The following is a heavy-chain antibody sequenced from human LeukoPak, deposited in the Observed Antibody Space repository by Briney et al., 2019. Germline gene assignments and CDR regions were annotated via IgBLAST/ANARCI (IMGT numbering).Heavy chain of an antibody. D-gene: IGHD6-13*01. CDR3: AKDRVAAAGTSGAY. V-gene: IGHV3-23*01. Sequence: PGGSLRLSCAASGFTFSSYAMSWVRQAPGKGLECVSAISGSGGSTYYADSVRGRFTISRDNSKNTLYLQMNSLRAEDTAVYYCAKDRVAAAGTSGAYWGQGTLVTVSS. CDR1: GFTFSSYA. J-gene: IGHJ4*02. CDR2: ISGSGGST.